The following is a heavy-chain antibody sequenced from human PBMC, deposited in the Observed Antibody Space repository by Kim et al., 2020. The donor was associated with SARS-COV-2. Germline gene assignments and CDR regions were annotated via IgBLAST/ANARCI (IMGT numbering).Heavy chain of an antibody. J-gene: IGHJ3*02. Sequence: STCYADSGKGRFTISRHNSKNPLYLQMNSLRAEETAVYYCARGRGGDAFDIWGQGTMVTVSS. V-gene: IGHV3-53*04. D-gene: IGHD3-16*01. CDR2: ST. CDR3: ARGRGGDAFDI.